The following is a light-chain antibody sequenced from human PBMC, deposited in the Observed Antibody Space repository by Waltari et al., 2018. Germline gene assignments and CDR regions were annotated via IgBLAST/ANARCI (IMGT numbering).Light chain of an antibody. Sequence: DIVMTQSPDSLTVSLGERATINCKSSQSVLYSSNNKNYLAWYQQKPGQPPKLLIYCASTRESGVPDRFSGSGSGTDFTLTISSLQAEDVAVYYCQQYYSTLPTFGPGTKVDIK. CDR1: QSVLYSSNNKNY. CDR3: QQYYSTLPT. V-gene: IGKV4-1*01. CDR2: CAS. J-gene: IGKJ3*01.